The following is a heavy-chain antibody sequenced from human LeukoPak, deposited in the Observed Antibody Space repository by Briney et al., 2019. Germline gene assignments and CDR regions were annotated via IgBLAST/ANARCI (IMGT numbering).Heavy chain of an antibody. CDR2: IHHSGST. Sequence: PSETLSLTCTVSGYSINSGYYWGWLRQPPGKGLEWIGSIHHSGSTYYNPSLQSRVTISVDTSNNQFSLKLNSVTAADTAVYHCARDQYLDVLTGDRRYYFDYWGQGALVTVSS. V-gene: IGHV4-38-2*02. J-gene: IGHJ4*02. D-gene: IGHD3-9*01. CDR3: ARDQYLDVLTGDRRYYFDY. CDR1: GYSINSGYY.